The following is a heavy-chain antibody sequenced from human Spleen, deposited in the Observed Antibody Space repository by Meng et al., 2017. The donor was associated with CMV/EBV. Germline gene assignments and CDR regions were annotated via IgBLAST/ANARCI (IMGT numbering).Heavy chain of an antibody. Sequence: ASVKVSCKATGYSFLNHGITWVRQAPGQGLEWMGWISPNNGNTFYSRNFQGRVTMTADTSTSTVYMDLRSPTSDDTALYYCARGENLGIEVVPAAPLDHWGQGTLVTVSS. D-gene: IGHD2-2*01. J-gene: IGHJ4*02. CDR3: ARGENLGIEVVPAAPLDH. V-gene: IGHV1-18*01. CDR2: ISPNNGNT. CDR1: GYSFLNHG.